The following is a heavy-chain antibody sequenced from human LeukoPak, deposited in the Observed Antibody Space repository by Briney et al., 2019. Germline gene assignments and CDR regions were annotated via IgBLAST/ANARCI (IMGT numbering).Heavy chain of an antibody. Sequence: SETLSLTCTVSGGSISSYYWSWIRQPPGKGLEWIGYIYYSGATNYNPSLKSRVTISVDTSKNQFSLKLSSVTAADTAVYYCAREGTVTHWFYDLWGRGTLVTVSS. V-gene: IGHV4-59*01. CDR2: IYYSGAT. CDR1: GGSISSYY. J-gene: IGHJ2*01. CDR3: AREGTVTHWFYDL. D-gene: IGHD4-17*01.